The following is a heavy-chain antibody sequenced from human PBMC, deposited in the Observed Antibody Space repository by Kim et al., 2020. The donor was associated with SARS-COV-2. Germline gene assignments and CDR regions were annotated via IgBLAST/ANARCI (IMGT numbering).Heavy chain of an antibody. J-gene: IGHJ5*02. CDR2: INGDGSVT. CDR3: INFMAGRFDP. Sequence: GGSLRLSCAASGFTFTNNWLHWVRQAPGKGLVWVARINGDGSVTHYADSVKGRFTISRDNAKNTLYLQINSLRVEDTAVYYCINFMAGRFDPWGQGTLVTVSS. CDR1: GFTFTNNW. V-gene: IGHV3-74*01. D-gene: IGHD6-19*01.